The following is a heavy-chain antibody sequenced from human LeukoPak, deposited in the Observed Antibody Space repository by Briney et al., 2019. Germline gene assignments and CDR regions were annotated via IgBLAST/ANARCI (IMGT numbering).Heavy chain of an antibody. D-gene: IGHD4-23*01. Sequence: ASVKVSCKASGYTFTSYDINWVRQATGQGLEWMGWMNPNSGNTGYAQKFQGRVTMTRNTSISTAYMELSSLRSEDTAVYYCARGLGYGGNSPRYFQHWGQGTLVTVSS. CDR3: ARGLGYGGNSPRYFQH. CDR2: MNPNSGNT. CDR1: GYTFTSYD. V-gene: IGHV1-8*01. J-gene: IGHJ1*01.